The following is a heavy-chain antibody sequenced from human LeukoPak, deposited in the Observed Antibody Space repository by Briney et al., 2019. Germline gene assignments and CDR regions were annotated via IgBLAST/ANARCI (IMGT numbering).Heavy chain of an antibody. J-gene: IGHJ4*02. CDR3: AGQGYSSGWFQGY. CDR2: ISSSSSYI. CDR1: GFTFSSYS. V-gene: IGHV3-21*01. D-gene: IGHD6-19*01. Sequence: GGSLRLSCAASGFTFSSYSMSWVRQAQGKGLEWVSSISSSSSYIYYADSVKGRFTISRDNAKNSLYLQMNSLRAEDTAVYYCAGQGYSSGWFQGYWGQGTLVTVSS.